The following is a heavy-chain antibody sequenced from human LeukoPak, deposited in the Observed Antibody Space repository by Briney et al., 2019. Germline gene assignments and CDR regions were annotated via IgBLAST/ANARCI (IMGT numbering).Heavy chain of an antibody. D-gene: IGHD3-16*01. J-gene: IGHJ4*02. CDR1: GFTFSNAW. Sequence: GGSLRLSCAASGFTFSNAWMSCVRQGPGKGLEWVGHIKSKTAGGTTDYAAPVKGRFTISRDDSKNTLYLQMNSLETEDTAVYYCTTVWRYWGQGTLVTVSS. CDR3: TTVWRY. V-gene: IGHV3-15*01. CDR2: IKSKTAGGTT.